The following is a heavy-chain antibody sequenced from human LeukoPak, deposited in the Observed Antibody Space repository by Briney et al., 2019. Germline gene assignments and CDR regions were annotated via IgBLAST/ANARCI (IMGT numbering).Heavy chain of an antibody. CDR3: ARDPNDGSGYFYYFDY. CDR1: GGSISSYY. J-gene: IGHJ4*02. Sequence: PSETLSLTCTVSGGSISSYYWSWTRQPPGKGLEWIGYIYYSGSTNYNPSLKSRVTISVDTSKNQFSLKLSSVTAADTAVYYCARDPNDGSGYFYYFDYWGQGTLVTVSS. CDR2: IYYSGST. D-gene: IGHD3-22*01. V-gene: IGHV4-59*01.